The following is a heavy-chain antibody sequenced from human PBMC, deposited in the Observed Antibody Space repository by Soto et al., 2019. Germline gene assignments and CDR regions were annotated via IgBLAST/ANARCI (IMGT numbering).Heavy chain of an antibody. Sequence: GGSLRLSCAASGFTFSSYAMSWVRQAPGKGLEWVSAISGSGGSTYYADSVKGRFTISRDNSKNTLYLQMNSLRAEDTAVYYCAKGCSSTSCPLYGMDVWGQGTTVTVSS. CDR3: AKGCSSTSCPLYGMDV. V-gene: IGHV3-23*01. CDR1: GFTFSSYA. J-gene: IGHJ6*02. D-gene: IGHD2-2*01. CDR2: ISGSGGST.